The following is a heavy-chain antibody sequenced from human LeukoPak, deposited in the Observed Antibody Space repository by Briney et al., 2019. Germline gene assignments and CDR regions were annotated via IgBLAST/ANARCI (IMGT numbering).Heavy chain of an antibody. CDR1: GGSISTYY. J-gene: IGHJ4*02. V-gene: IGHV4-59*08. CDR3: ARGYSSTGYYFDF. CDR2: IYYTGTT. D-gene: IGHD6-13*01. Sequence: SETLSLTCTVSGGSISTYYWSWIRQPPGKGLEWIGYIYYTGTTNYNPSLGSRVTLSVDTSKSQFSLKLASVTAADTAVYYCARGYSSTGYYFDFWGQGTLVTVSS.